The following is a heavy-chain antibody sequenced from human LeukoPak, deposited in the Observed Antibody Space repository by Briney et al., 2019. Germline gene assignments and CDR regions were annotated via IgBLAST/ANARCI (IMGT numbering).Heavy chain of an antibody. J-gene: IGHJ4*02. D-gene: IGHD6-13*01. Sequence: GGSLRLSCAASGFTFSSYGMHWVRQVPGKGLEWVAVISYDGSNKYYADSVKGRFTISRDNSKNTLYLQMSSLRAEDTAVYYCAKSLGSSWYFDYWGQGTLVTVSS. V-gene: IGHV3-30*18. CDR3: AKSLGSSWYFDY. CDR2: ISYDGSNK. CDR1: GFTFSSYG.